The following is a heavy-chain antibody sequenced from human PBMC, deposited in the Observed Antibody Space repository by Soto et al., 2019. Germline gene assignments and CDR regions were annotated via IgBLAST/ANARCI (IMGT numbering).Heavy chain of an antibody. CDR2: IYYSGST. CDR3: ATGELQLWRAYYFYY. V-gene: IGHV4-39*01. Sequence: SETLSLTCTVSGGSISSISYYWGWIRQPPGKGLEWIGSIYYSGSTYYNPSLKSRVTISVDTSKNQFSLKLSSVTAADTAVYYCATGELQLWRAYYFYYWGQGTLVTVSS. D-gene: IGHD5-18*01. J-gene: IGHJ4*02. CDR1: GGSISSISYY.